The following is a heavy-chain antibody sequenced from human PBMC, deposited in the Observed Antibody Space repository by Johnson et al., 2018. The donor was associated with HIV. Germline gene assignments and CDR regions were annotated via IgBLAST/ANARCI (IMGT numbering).Heavy chain of an antibody. CDR3: ARGCSDGYTCDAFDV. CDR2: LNSGGGT. Sequence: VQLVESGGGLVQPGGSLRLSCAASGLSVSSYYMSWVRQAPGKGLEWVSVLNSGGGTYFADSVTGRFTISRDNAKNTLYLQMHSLRAEDTAVYFCARGCSDGYTCDAFDVWGRGSSVTVSS. J-gene: IGHJ3*01. D-gene: IGHD5-24*01. V-gene: IGHV3-66*01. CDR1: GLSVSSYY.